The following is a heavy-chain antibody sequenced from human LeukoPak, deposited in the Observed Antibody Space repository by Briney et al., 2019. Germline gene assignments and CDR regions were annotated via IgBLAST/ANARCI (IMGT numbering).Heavy chain of an antibody. D-gene: IGHD6-13*01. J-gene: IGHJ6*02. Sequence: SSETLSLTCTVSGGSISSGSYYWSWIRQPPGKGLEWIGSIYHSGSTYYNPSLKSRVTISVDTSKNQFSLKLSSVTAADTAVYYCARGYSSSWPTYYYYGMDVWGQGTTVTVPS. V-gene: IGHV4-39*07. CDR3: ARGYSSSWPTYYYYGMDV. CDR2: IYHSGST. CDR1: GGSISSGSYY.